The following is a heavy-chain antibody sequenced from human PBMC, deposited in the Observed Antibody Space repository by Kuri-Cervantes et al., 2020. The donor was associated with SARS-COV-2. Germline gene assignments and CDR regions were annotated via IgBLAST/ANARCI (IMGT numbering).Heavy chain of an antibody. CDR3: ARHFYGGNAIFQY. D-gene: IGHD4-23*01. V-gene: IGHV4-59*08. CDR1: SGSISSYY. CDR2: IYYSGSS. J-gene: IGHJ4*02. Sequence: SETLSLTCTVSSGSISSYYWSWIRQPPGKGLEWIGYIYYSGSSNYNPSLKSRVTISVDTSKNQFSLKLSSVTAADTAVYYCARHFYGGNAIFQYWGQGTLVTVSS.